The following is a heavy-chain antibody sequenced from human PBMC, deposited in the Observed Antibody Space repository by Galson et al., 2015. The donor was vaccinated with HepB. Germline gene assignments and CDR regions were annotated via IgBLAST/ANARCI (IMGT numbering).Heavy chain of an antibody. Sequence: SLRLSCAASGFTFSSYWMSWVHQAPGKGLEWVANIKQDGSEKYYVDSVKGRFTISRDNAKNSLYLQMNSLRAEDTAVYYCARVRSAVVTGPIDYWGQGTLVTVSS. CDR2: IKQDGSEK. V-gene: IGHV3-7*03. D-gene: IGHD4-23*01. CDR3: ARVRSAVVTGPIDY. CDR1: GFTFSSYW. J-gene: IGHJ4*02.